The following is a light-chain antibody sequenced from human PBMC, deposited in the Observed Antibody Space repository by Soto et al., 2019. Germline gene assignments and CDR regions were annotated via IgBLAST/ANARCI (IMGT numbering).Light chain of an antibody. CDR3: QEYDTLPYT. Sequence: DIQMTHAPSSLSASVGDRVTITCQASHDITNYVNSYQHKPGKAPNLVIYDASNLEVRVPSRFSGSSSGGDFTVTITCVQHEDIAPYWCQEYDTLPYTFGQGTKLEIK. J-gene: IGKJ2*01. CDR1: HDITNY. CDR2: DAS. V-gene: IGKV1-33*01.